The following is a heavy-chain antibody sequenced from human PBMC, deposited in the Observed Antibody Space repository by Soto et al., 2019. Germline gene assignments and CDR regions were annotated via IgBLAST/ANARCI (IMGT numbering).Heavy chain of an antibody. CDR1: GGSISSYY. CDR2: IYYSGST. D-gene: IGHD2-15*01. J-gene: IGHJ1*01. CDR3: ARHRYCSGGSCYNNFQH. Sequence: PSETLSLTCTVSGGSISSYYWSWIRQPPGKGLEWIGYIYYSGSTNYNPSLKSRVTISVDTSKNQFSLKLSSVTAADTAVYYCARHRYCSGGSCYNNFQHWGQGTLVTVSS. V-gene: IGHV4-59*08.